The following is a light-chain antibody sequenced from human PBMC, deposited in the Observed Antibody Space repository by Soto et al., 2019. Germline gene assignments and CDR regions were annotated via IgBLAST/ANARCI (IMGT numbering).Light chain of an antibody. V-gene: IGLV2-14*01. J-gene: IGLJ2*01. Sequence: QSVLTQPASVSGSPGQSITISCTGSRSDIGGYNYVSWYQQHPGKAPKLMIYDVGNRPSGVSNRFSGSKSGNTASLTISGLQAEDEADYYCSSYTTSRTVLFGGGTKLTVL. CDR2: DVG. CDR1: RSDIGGYNY. CDR3: SSYTTSRTVL.